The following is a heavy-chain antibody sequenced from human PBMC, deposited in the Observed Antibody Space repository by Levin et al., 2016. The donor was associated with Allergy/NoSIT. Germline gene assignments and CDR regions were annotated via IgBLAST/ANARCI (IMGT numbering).Heavy chain of an antibody. V-gene: IGHV3-21*01. D-gene: IGHD2-2*02. Sequence: WIRQPPGKGLEWVSSISSSSSYIYYADSVKGRFTISRDNAKNSLYLQMNSLTAEDTAVYYCARGADIVVEPAAIGYYGMDVWGQGTTVTVSS. J-gene: IGHJ6*02. CDR3: ARGADIVVEPAAIGYYGMDV. CDR2: ISSSSSYI.